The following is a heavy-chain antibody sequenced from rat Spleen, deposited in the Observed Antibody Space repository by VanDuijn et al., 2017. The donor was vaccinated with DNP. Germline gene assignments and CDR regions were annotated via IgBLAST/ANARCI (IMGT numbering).Heavy chain of an antibody. V-gene: IGHV5-20*01. Sequence: EVQLVESGGGLVQPGRSLKLSCAASGFTFSDYYMAWVRQAPTKGLEWVAYISYDGGSTNYGDSVKGRFTISRDNGKSTLFLQMNSLRSEDMATYYCTTDFERGYWGQGVMVTVSS. CDR2: ISYDGGST. CDR3: TTDFERGY. J-gene: IGHJ2*01. D-gene: IGHD1-11*01. CDR1: GFTFSDYY.